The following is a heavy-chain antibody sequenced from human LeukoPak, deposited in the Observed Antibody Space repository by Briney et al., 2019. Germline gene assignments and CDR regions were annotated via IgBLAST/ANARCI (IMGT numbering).Heavy chain of an antibody. CDR2: ISNSGGTR. V-gene: IGHV3-23*01. CDR1: GFTFSSYA. Sequence: GGSLRLSCAASGFTFSSYAMSWVRQAPGKGLEWVSSISNSGGTRFYADSVKGRFTISRDNSKNTLYLQMNSLRAEDTAVYYCAKIIAVAATGYWGQGSLVTVSS. D-gene: IGHD6-19*01. J-gene: IGHJ4*02. CDR3: AKIIAVAATGY.